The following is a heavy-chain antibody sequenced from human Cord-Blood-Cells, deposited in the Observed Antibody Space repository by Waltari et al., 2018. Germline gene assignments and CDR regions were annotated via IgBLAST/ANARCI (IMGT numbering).Heavy chain of an antibody. Sequence: ITLKESGPTLVKPTHTLTLTCTFSGLSLSTSGVGVGWIRQPPGKALEWLALIYWDDDKRYNPSLKSRLTITKDTSKNQVVLTMTNMDPVDTATYYCAHYYYDSSGYYEGAFDIWGQGTMVTVSS. D-gene: IGHD3-22*01. J-gene: IGHJ3*02. CDR2: IYWDDDK. CDR1: GLSLSTSGVG. V-gene: IGHV2-5*02. CDR3: AHYYYDSSGYYEGAFDI.